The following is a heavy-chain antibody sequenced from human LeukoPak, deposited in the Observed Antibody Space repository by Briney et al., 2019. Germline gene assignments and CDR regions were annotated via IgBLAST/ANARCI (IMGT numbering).Heavy chain of an antibody. CDR1: GFTFSSYG. D-gene: IGHD6-19*01. V-gene: IGHV3-30*03. Sequence: GGSLRLSCAASGFTFSSYGMHWVRQAPGKGLEWVAVISYDGSNKYYADSVKGRFSISRDNSKNTLYLQMNSLRAEDTAVYYCASTTSSGWGYFDYWGQGTLVTVSS. J-gene: IGHJ4*02. CDR3: ASTTSSGWGYFDY. CDR2: ISYDGSNK.